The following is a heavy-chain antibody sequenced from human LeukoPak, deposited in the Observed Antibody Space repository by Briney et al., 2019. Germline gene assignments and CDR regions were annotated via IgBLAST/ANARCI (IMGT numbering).Heavy chain of an antibody. D-gene: IGHD3-3*01. CDR2: IIPIFGTA. CDR3: AREGGSIPIFGVVTSDAFDI. V-gene: IGHV1-69*05. CDR1: GGTFSSYA. J-gene: IGHJ3*02. Sequence: SVKVSCKASGGTFSSYAISWVRQAPGQGLEWMGGIIPIFGTANYAQKFQGRVTITTDESTSTAYMERSSLRSEDTAVYYCAREGGSIPIFGVVTSDAFDIWGQGTMVTVSS.